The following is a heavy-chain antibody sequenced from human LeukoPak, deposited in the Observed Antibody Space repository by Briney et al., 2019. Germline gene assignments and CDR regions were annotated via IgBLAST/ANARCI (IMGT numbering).Heavy chain of an antibody. CDR1: GVSISSSNSY. Sequence: SETLSLTCTVSGVSISSSNSYWGWIRQPPGKGLEWIGSIYYSGNTYYNASLKSQVSISIDTSKNQFSLKLSSVTAADTAVYYCASFHYDILTGYRASVVYWGQGTLVTVSS. D-gene: IGHD3-9*01. V-gene: IGHV4-39*01. CDR3: ASFHYDILTGYRASVVY. J-gene: IGHJ4*02. CDR2: IYYSGNT.